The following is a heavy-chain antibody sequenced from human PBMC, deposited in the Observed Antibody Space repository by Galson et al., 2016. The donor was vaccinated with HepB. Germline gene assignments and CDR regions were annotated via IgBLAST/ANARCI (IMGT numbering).Heavy chain of an antibody. D-gene: IGHD6-19*01. CDR2: IDPSDSYT. J-gene: IGHJ4*02. CDR3: AIRLYSSGSFDY. Sequence: QSAAEVKKPGESLRISCMGSGYNFITYWISWVHQMPGKGLEWMGSIDPSDSYTNYSPSFQGHVTISTDRSISTAYLQWSSLKASDTAIYYCAIRLYSSGSFDYWGQGTLVTVSS. CDR1: GYNFITYW. V-gene: IGHV5-10-1*01.